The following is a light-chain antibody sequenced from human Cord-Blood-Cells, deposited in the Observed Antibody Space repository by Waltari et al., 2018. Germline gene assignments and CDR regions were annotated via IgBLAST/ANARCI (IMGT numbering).Light chain of an antibody. CDR2: AAS. J-gene: IGKJ4*01. CDR3: QQSYSTPLT. V-gene: IGKV1-39*01. CDR1: QSISSY. Sequence: DIQMTQSPSSLSASVGDRVTITCRARQSISSYLNWYQQKPGKAPKLLIYAASSLQSGVPSRFSGSGSGTDFTRTISSLQPEDFATYYCQQSYSTPLTFGGGTKVEIK.